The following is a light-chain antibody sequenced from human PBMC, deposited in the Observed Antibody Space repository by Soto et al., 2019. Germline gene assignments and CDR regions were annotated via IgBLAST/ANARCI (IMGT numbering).Light chain of an antibody. Sequence: QSALTQPRSVSGSPGQSVTISCTGTSSDVGSYNYVSWYQQHPGKAPKLMIYDVSKRPSGVPDRFSGSKSGNTASLTISGLQAEDEADYYCCSYAGTYTYWVFGGGTQLTVL. CDR1: SSDVGSYNY. CDR3: CSYAGTYTYWV. V-gene: IGLV2-11*01. J-gene: IGLJ3*02. CDR2: DVS.